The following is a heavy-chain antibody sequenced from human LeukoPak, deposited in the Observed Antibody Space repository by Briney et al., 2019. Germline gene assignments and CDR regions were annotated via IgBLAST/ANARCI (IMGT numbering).Heavy chain of an antibody. D-gene: IGHD3-10*01. Sequence: GGSLRLSCAASGFTFTTYWMSWVRQAPGKGLEWVANIKQDGNEKYYVDSVKGRFTISRDNAKNTLYLQMNSLRAEDTAVYYCATPVRHDSDPSLYYYYMDVWGKGTTVTISS. CDR2: IKQDGNEK. J-gene: IGHJ6*03. CDR3: ATPVRHDSDPSLYYYYMDV. CDR1: GFTFTTYW. V-gene: IGHV3-7*03.